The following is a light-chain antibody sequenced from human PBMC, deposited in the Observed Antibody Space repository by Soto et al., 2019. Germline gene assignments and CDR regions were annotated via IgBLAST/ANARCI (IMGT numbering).Light chain of an antibody. J-gene: IGKJ1*01. CDR2: GAS. V-gene: IGKV3-20*01. CDR1: QSISSSY. CDR3: QQYGSSRWT. Sequence: ELVLTQSPGTLSLSPGEGATLSCRASQSISSSYLAWYQHNRGQAPRLLIYGASTRAAGTPDRFSGSGSGTDFTLTISRLEPEDFAVYYCQQYGSSRWTFGQGTKV.